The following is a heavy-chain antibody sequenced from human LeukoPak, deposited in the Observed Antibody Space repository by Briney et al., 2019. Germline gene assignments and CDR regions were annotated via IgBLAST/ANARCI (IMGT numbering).Heavy chain of an antibody. CDR3: ARDLLTTVVTRYFDY. V-gene: IGHV1-69*04. J-gene: IGHJ4*02. Sequence: SVKVSCKASGYTFTSYGISWVRQAPGQGLEWMGRIIPILGIANYAQKFQGRVTITADKSTSTAYMELSSLRSEDTAVYYCARDLLTTVVTRYFDYWGQGTLVTVSS. CDR1: GYTFTSYG. D-gene: IGHD4-23*01. CDR2: IIPILGIA.